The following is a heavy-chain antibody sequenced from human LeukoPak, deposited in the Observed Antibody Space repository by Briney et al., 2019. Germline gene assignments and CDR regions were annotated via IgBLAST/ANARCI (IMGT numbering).Heavy chain of an antibody. CDR2: INHSGST. V-gene: IGHV4-34*01. Sequence: SETLSLTCAVYGGSFSGYYWSWIRQPPGKGLEWIGEINHSGSTNYNPSLKSRVTISVDTSKNLFSLKLSSVTAADTAVYYCARGLWLSLGAFDIWGQGTMVTVSS. D-gene: IGHD5-12*01. CDR3: ARGLWLSLGAFDI. J-gene: IGHJ3*02. CDR1: GGSFSGYY.